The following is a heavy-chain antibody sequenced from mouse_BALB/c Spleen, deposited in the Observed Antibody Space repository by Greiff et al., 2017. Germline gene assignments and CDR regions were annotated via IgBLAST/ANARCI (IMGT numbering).Heavy chain of an antibody. CDR1: GFTFSSFG. Sequence: EVKLVESGGGLVQPGGSRKLSCAASGFTFSSFGMHWVRQAPEKGLEWVAYICSGSSTIYYADTVKGRFTISRDNPENTLFLRMTSLRSEDKAMYNCARDSFDYWGQGTTLTVSS. CDR2: ICSGSSTI. J-gene: IGHJ2*01. CDR3: ARDSFDY. V-gene: IGHV5-17*02.